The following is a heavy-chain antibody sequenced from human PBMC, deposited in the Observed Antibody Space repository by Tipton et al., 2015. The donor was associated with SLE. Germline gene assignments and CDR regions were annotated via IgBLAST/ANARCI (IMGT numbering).Heavy chain of an antibody. D-gene: IGHD6-19*01. CDR2: IYSGGST. J-gene: IGHJ4*02. V-gene: IGHV3-23*03. CDR3: ATCIAVAGSGNY. CDR1: GFTFTSYA. Sequence: SLRLSCAASGFTFTSYAMTWVRQAPGKGLEWVSVIYSGGSTYYADSVKGRLTISRDNFNNTLYLQMNNLKAEDTALYYCATCIAVAGSGNYWGQGTLVTVSS.